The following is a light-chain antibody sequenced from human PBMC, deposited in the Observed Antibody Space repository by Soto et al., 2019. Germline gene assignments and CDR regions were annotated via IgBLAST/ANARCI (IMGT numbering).Light chain of an antibody. CDR1: SSDVGSYNL. V-gene: IGLV2-23*02. Sequence: QSVLTQPASVSGSPGQSITISCTGTSSDVGSYNLVSWYQQHPGKAPKLMIYEVSKRPSGVSNRFSGSKSGNTASLTISGLQAEDEADYCCCSYAGSLWVFGGGTQLTVL. CDR3: CSYAGSLWV. CDR2: EVS. J-gene: IGLJ3*02.